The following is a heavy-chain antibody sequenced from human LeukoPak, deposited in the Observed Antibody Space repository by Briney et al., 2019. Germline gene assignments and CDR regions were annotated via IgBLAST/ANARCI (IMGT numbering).Heavy chain of an antibody. Sequence: GGSLRLSCAASGFTFSKYYMRWVRQAPGKGLEWVATIKEDGGEKSYVDSVKGRFTISRDNAKNSLYLQMNSLRVEDTAVYYCARDVGPSDYWGQGTLVTVSS. CDR2: IKEDGGEK. D-gene: IGHD1-26*01. CDR3: ARDVGPSDY. CDR1: GFTFSKYY. V-gene: IGHV3-7*01. J-gene: IGHJ4*02.